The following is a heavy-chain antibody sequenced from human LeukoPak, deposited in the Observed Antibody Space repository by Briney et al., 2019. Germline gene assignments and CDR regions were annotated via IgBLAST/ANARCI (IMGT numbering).Heavy chain of an antibody. D-gene: IGHD4-17*01. J-gene: IGHJ3*01. CDR2: ITGSGTTT. CDR3: GIDPNGDYIGAFDF. CDR1: GIAFRNYA. Sequence: PGGSLRLSCVASGIAFRNYAMTWVRQAPGKGLEWVSSITGSGTTTRYADSVKGRFTISRDNSVDTLYLQANSLSAEDTAVYYCGIDPNGDYIGAFDFWGQGTKVTASS. V-gene: IGHV3-23*01.